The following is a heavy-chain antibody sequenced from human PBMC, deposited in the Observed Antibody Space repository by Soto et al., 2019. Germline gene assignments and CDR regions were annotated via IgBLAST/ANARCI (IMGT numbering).Heavy chain of an antibody. V-gene: IGHV4-34*01. CDR3: ARAVVLTFPPSRDIVVVPAAISRGYYFDY. CDR2: INHSGST. D-gene: IGHD2-2*01. CDR1: GGSFSGYY. Sequence: SETLSLTCAVYGGSFSGYYWSWIRQPPGKGLEWIGEINHSGSTYYNPSLKSRVTISVDTSKNQFSLKLSSVTAADTAVYYCARAVVLTFPPSRDIVVVPAAISRGYYFDYWGQGTLVTVSS. J-gene: IGHJ4*02.